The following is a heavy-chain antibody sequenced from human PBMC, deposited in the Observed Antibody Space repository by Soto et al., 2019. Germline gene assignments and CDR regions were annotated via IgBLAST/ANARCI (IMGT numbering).Heavy chain of an antibody. CDR3: VRAAGYSGNDYVYYYGMDV. CDR1: GFTFRNYG. CDR2: VWYDGGNK. D-gene: IGHD5-12*01. J-gene: IGHJ6*02. V-gene: IGHV3-33*01. Sequence: QVQLVESGGGVVQPGRSLRLSCAASGFTFRNYGMHWVRQAPAKGLEWVALVWYDGGNKNYVDSVKGRFTISRDNSKNTLYLQMNSLRDEDTAVYYCVRAAGYSGNDYVYYYGMDVWGQGTTVTVFS.